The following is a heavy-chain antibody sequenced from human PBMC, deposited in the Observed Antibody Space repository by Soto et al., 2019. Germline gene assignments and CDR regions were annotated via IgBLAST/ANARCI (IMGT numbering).Heavy chain of an antibody. CDR3: AKAYYDFWCGYSSWGY. CDR2: ISGSGGST. CDR1: GFTFSSYA. J-gene: IGHJ4*02. D-gene: IGHD3-3*01. V-gene: IGHV3-23*01. Sequence: EVQLLESGGGLVQPGGSLRLSCAASGFTFSSYAMSWVRQAPGKGLEWVSAISGSGGSTYYADSVKGRFTISRYNSKNTLYLQMNSIRAEDTAVYYCAKAYYDFWCGYSSWGYWGQGTLVTVSS.